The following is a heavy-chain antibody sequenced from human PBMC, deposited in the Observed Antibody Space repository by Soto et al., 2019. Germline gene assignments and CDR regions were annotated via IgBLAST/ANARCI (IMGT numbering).Heavy chain of an antibody. J-gene: IGHJ4*02. V-gene: IGHV1-69*19. D-gene: IGHD6-13*01. CDR2: IIPISGTA. Sequence: SVKVSCKAPGGTFSSYAISWVRQTPGQGLEWMGGIIPISGTALYAQKFQGRVTITADESPSIAYMKLTSLRYEVTAVYYCERDGIAERTLVGFFEYWGQGSLVTVSS. CDR3: ERDGIAERTLVGFFEY. CDR1: GGTFSSYA.